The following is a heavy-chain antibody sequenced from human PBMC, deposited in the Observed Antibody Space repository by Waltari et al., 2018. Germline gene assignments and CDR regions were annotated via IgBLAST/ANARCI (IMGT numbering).Heavy chain of an antibody. V-gene: IGHV3-30*02. D-gene: IGHD2-2*01. CDR3: AKDGSFVVVPEAMFDYYMDV. CDR1: GFHFSSYG. CDR2: IRYDGSNA. J-gene: IGHJ6*03. Sequence: QMQLVESGGGVVQPGGSLRLTCAASGFHFSSYGMTWVRRAPGKGLEGGAFIRYDGSNAYYADSVKGRFTISRDNSKNTLSLHMNSLRPEDTAVYYCAKDGSFVVVPEAMFDYYMDVWGKGTTVSVSS.